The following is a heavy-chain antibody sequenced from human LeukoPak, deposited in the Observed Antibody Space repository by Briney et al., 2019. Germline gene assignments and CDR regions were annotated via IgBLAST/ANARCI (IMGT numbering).Heavy chain of an antibody. D-gene: IGHD3-3*01. Sequence: ASVKVSCKASGYTFTSYDINWVRQATGQGLEWMGWMNPNSGNTGYAQKFQGRVTITRSTSISTAYMELSSLRSEDTAVYYCARRFLEWPYNWFDPWGQGTLVTVSS. CDR3: ARRFLEWPYNWFDP. V-gene: IGHV1-8*03. CDR2: MNPNSGNT. J-gene: IGHJ5*02. CDR1: GYTFTSYD.